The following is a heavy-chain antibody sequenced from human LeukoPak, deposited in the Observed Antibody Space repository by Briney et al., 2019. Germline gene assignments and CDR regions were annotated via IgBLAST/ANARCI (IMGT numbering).Heavy chain of an antibody. Sequence: SETLSLTCTVSGGSISSSSYYWGWIRQPPGKGLEWIGSIYYSGSTYYNPSLKSLVTISVDTSKNQFSLKLSSVTAADTAFYYCARRGYSSSYFWAFDIWGQGTLVTVSS. CDR2: IYYSGST. CDR3: ARRGYSSSYFWAFDI. J-gene: IGHJ3*02. CDR1: GGSISSSSYY. D-gene: IGHD3-22*01. V-gene: IGHV4-39*01.